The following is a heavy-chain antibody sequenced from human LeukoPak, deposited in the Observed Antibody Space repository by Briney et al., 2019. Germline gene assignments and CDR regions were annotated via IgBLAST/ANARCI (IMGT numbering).Heavy chain of an antibody. D-gene: IGHD4-23*01. CDR1: RGSIITTHW. V-gene: IGHV4-4*02. CDR2: IYHTGTT. CDR3: AAWGVDYGGNFDYSDY. J-gene: IGHJ4*02. Sequence: PSGTLSLTCTLSRGSIITTHWWSWVRQPPGKGLEWIGEIYHTGTTNYSPSLKSRLTISVDQSRNQFSLRLSSVTAADTATYYCAAWGVDYGGNFDYSDYWGQGILVTVSS.